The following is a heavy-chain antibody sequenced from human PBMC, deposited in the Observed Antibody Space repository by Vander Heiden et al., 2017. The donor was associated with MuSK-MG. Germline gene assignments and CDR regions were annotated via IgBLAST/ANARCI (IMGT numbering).Heavy chain of an antibody. CDR2: INPNSGAT. CDR1: GYTFIGYH. Sequence: QVQLVQSGAEVKKPGASVKVSCRASGYTFIGYHLHWVRQAPGRGPEWMGSINPNSGATTYAQKFQGRVTLTRETSISTAFMEMTSLTSNDTAVYYCARDEVNDYGWRWFDPWGQGTLVTVSS. D-gene: IGHD4-17*01. J-gene: IGHJ5*02. V-gene: IGHV1-2*02. CDR3: ARDEVNDYGWRWFDP.